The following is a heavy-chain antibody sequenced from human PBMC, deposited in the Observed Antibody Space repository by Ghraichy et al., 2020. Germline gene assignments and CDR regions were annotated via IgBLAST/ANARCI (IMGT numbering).Heavy chain of an antibody. D-gene: IGHD2-2*03. V-gene: IGHV4-34*01. CDR2: VNHGGTT. CDR3: ATKEGTHWMIDY. Sequence: EVNHGGTTNYNPSLKGRVTISIDTFKNHFSLKLNSVTAADTGVYYCATKEGTHWMIDYWGQ. J-gene: IGHJ4*02.